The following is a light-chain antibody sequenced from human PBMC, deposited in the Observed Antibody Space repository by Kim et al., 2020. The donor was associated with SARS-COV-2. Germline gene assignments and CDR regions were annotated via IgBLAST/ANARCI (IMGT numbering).Light chain of an antibody. CDR3: WSYARNNILPRV. Sequence: SALTQTASVFGSPGPSITISCTGASSDVGSYNLVSWYQQPPDKAPKLMIYEVTNRPSGVSNRFSGSKSVNTASLTISGLQAEDEADYYCWSYARNNILPRVFGGGTKVTVL. V-gene: IGLV2-23*02. CDR1: SSDVGSYNL. CDR2: EVT. J-gene: IGLJ3*02.